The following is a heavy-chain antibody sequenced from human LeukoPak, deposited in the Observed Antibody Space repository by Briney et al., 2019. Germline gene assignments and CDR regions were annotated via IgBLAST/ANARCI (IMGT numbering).Heavy chain of an antibody. D-gene: IGHD2-2*01. Sequence: SETLSLTCNVSGVSVTDGRYYWTWIRHHSGKGLEWMGYKYYSGSVKYNPSLKSRLTISIDTSKNQFSLQLSSVTAADTATYYCATPYCSSISCLDVFNVWGQGTRVTVSS. CDR3: ATPYCSSISCLDVFNV. V-gene: IGHV4-31*03. CDR2: KYYSGSV. J-gene: IGHJ3*01. CDR1: GVSVTDGRYY.